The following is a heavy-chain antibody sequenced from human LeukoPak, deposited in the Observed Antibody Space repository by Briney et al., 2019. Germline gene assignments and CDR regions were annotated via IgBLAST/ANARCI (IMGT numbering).Heavy chain of an antibody. V-gene: IGHV4-39*07. CDR3: ARDFDSSWSPAY. J-gene: IGHJ4*02. D-gene: IGHD6-13*01. Sequence: XVSGGSISSXXXXXXWXRQXPXXXXXXIGSIYYSGSTYYNPSLKSRVTISEDTSKNQFSLKLSSVTAEDTAVYYCARDFDSSWSPAYWGQGTLVTVSS. CDR1: GGSISSXXXX. CDR2: IYYSGST.